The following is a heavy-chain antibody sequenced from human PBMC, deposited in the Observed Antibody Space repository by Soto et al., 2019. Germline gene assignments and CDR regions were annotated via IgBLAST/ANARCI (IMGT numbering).Heavy chain of an antibody. CDR3: ARGPGIAAAGLNVFDY. CDR1: GYTFTSYY. D-gene: IGHD6-13*01. V-gene: IGHV1-46*01. CDR2: INPSGGST. J-gene: IGHJ4*02. Sequence: ASVKVSCKASGYTFTSYYMHWVRQAPGQGLEWMGIINPSGGSTSYAQKFQGRVTMTRDTSTSTVYMELSSLSSEDTAVYYCARGPGIAAAGLNVFDYWGQGTLVTVSS.